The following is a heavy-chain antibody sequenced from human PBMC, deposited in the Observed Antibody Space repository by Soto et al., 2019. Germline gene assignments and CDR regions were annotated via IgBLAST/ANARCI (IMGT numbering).Heavy chain of an antibody. Sequence: ASVKVSCKASGYTFTSYDINWVRQATGQGLEWMGWMNPNSVNTGYAQKFQGRVTMTRNTSISTAYMELSSLRSEDTAVYYCARRRLRILRYFDWSSQGGYYYYGMDVWGQGTTVTVSS. V-gene: IGHV1-8*01. CDR2: MNPNSVNT. CDR1: GYTFTSYD. CDR3: ARRRLRILRYFDWSSQGGYYYYGMDV. D-gene: IGHD3-9*01. J-gene: IGHJ6*02.